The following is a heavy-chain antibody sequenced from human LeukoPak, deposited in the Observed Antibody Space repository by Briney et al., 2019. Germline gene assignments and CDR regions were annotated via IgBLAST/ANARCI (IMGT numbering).Heavy chain of an antibody. J-gene: IGHJ4*02. Sequence: GASVKVSCKASGGTFSSYAISWVRQAPGQGLEWMGRIFPIFGTANYAQKFQGRVTITADKSTSTAYMELSSLGSEDTAVYYCARGPIVVVTAANFDYWGQGTLVTVSS. V-gene: IGHV1-69*06. CDR1: GGTFSSYA. D-gene: IGHD2-21*02. CDR2: IFPIFGTA. CDR3: ARGPIVVVTAANFDY.